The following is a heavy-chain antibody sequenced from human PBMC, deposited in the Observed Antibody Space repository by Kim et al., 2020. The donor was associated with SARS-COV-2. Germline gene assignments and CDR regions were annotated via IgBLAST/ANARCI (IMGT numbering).Heavy chain of an antibody. V-gene: IGHV3-53*01. CDR2: IYSGGST. J-gene: IGHJ6*02. D-gene: IGHD3-10*01. Sequence: GGSLRLSCAASGFTVSSNYMSWVRQAPGKGLEWVSVIYSGGSTYYADSVKGRFTISRDNSKNTLYLQMNSLRAEDTAVYYCASDGERESLHGSGIHYYGMDVWGQGTTVTVSS. CDR1: GFTVSSNY. CDR3: ASDGERESLHGSGIHYYGMDV.